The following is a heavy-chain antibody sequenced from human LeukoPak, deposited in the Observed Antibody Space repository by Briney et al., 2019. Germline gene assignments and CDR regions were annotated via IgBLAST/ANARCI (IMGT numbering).Heavy chain of an antibody. V-gene: IGHV3-11*04. CDR1: GFTFDDYG. CDR2: ISSSGSTI. J-gene: IGHJ4*02. D-gene: IGHD6-6*01. Sequence: GGSLRLSCAASGFTFDDYGMSWIRQAPGKGLEWVSYISSSGSTIYYADSVKGRFTISRDNAKNSLYLQMNSLRAEDTAVYYCAKDFEYSSSWGVFDYWGQGTLVTVSS. CDR3: AKDFEYSSSWGVFDY.